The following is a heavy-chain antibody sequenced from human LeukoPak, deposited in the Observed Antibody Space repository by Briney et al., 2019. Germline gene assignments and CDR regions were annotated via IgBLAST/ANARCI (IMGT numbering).Heavy chain of an antibody. V-gene: IGHV3-48*03. D-gene: IGHD2-15*01. CDR1: GFTLSIYE. Sequence: PGRSLRLSRAASGFTLSIYEMNCVRRAPGKGQEGVSYITSSGSSIYYADPVKGRFTISRDNAKNSLYLKMNSLRAEDTAVYYCARENRYCTGGSCYYQWDYWGQGTLVTVSS. CDR2: ITSSGSSI. CDR3: ARENRYCTGGSCYYQWDY. J-gene: IGHJ4*02.